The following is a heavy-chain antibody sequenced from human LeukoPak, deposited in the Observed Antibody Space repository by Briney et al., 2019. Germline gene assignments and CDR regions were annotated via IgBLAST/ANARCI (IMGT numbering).Heavy chain of an antibody. J-gene: IGHJ4*02. D-gene: IGHD2-8*01. V-gene: IGHV4-59*01. Sequence: SETLSLTCTVSGGSISSYYWSWIRQPPGKGLEWIGYIYYSGSTNYNPSLKSRVTISVDTSKNQFSLKLSSVTAADTAVYYCARNAGDYWGQGTLVTVSS. CDR2: IYYSGST. CDR1: GGSISSYY. CDR3: ARNAGDY.